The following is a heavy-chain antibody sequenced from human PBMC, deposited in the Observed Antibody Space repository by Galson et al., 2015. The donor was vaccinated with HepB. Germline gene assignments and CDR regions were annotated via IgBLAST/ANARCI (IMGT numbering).Heavy chain of an antibody. D-gene: IGHD3-10*01. Sequence: SVKVSCKASSYTFTSYGITWVRQAPGQGLEWVGWINPYNGGINYAQKFQGRVTMTTDTSTAYMELRSLRSDDTAVYYCARGPWFGELTGILVLQLWGRGALVTVSS. CDR3: ARGPWFGELTGILVLQL. J-gene: IGHJ2*01. V-gene: IGHV1-18*04. CDR1: SYTFTSYG. CDR2: INPYNGGI.